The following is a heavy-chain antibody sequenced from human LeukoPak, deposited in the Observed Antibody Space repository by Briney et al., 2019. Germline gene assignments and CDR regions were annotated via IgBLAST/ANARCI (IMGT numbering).Heavy chain of an antibody. Sequence: GGSLRLSCAASGFTFDDYVMHWVRQAPGKGLEWVSLVGWDGVTTHYADSVKGRFTISRDNTKNSLYLQMNSLRTEDTAVYYCAKGSTYNILTDNLDYWGQGTLVTVSS. CDR2: VGWDGVTT. D-gene: IGHD3-9*01. V-gene: IGHV3-43*01. J-gene: IGHJ4*02. CDR3: AKGSTYNILTDNLDY. CDR1: GFTFDDYV.